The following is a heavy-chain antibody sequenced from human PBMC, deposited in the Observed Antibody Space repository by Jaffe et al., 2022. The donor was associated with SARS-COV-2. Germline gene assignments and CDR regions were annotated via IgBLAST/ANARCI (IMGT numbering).Heavy chain of an antibody. V-gene: IGHV1-46*01. CDR3: ARDPIVVVTAIDGDYYYGMDV. CDR2: INPSGGST. J-gene: IGHJ6*02. Sequence: QVQLVQSGAEVKKPGASVKVSCKASGYTFTSYYMHWVRQAPGQGLEWMGIINPSGGSTSYAQKFQGRVTMTRDTSTSTVYMELSSLRSEDTAVYYCARDPIVVVTAIDGDYYYGMDVWGQGTTVTVSS. CDR1: GYTFTSYY. D-gene: IGHD2-21*02.